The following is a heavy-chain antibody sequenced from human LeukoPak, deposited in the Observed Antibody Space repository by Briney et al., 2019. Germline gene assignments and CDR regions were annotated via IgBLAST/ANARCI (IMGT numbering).Heavy chain of an antibody. J-gene: IGHJ4*02. Sequence: SETLSLTCAVYGGSFSGYYWSWIRQPPGKGLEWIGEINHSGSTNYNPSLKSRVTISVDTSKNQFSLKLSSVTAADTAVYYCARGHPTYDFWSGYTLAYYFDYWGQGTLVTVYS. V-gene: IGHV4-34*01. CDR3: ARGHPTYDFWSGYTLAYYFDY. CDR1: GGSFSGYY. D-gene: IGHD3-3*01. CDR2: INHSGST.